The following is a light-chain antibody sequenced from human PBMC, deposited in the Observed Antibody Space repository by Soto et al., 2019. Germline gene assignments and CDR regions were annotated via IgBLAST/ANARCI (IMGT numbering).Light chain of an antibody. Sequence: QSVLTQPPSVSGAPGQKVSIACTGSTSNIGTYDVHWYQDLPGSAPKLLIYGSKNRPSGVPDRFSGSKSDTSASLAITGLQSEDEADYYCHAYDSSLDAFVFGTGTKVTVL. J-gene: IGLJ1*01. V-gene: IGLV1-40*01. CDR2: GSK. CDR3: HAYDSSLDAFV. CDR1: TSNIGTYD.